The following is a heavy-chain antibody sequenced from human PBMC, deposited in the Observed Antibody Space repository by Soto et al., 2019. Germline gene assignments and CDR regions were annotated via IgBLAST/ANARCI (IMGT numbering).Heavy chain of an antibody. CDR1: RFTFSSYA. CDR3: AKPSNSNYLYFDY. CDR2: ISGSGGST. V-gene: IGHV3-23*01. J-gene: IGHJ4*02. D-gene: IGHD4-4*01. Sequence: PGGSLRLSCAASRFTFSSYAMSWVRQAPGKGLEWVSGISGSGGSTYYADSVKGRFTISRDNYNNMLYLQINSLRAEDMAVYYCAKPSNSNYLYFDYWGQGALVTVSS.